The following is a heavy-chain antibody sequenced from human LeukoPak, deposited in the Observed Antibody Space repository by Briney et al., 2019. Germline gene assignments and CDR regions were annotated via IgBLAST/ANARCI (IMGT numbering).Heavy chain of an antibody. V-gene: IGHV3-23*01. Sequence: GGSLRLSCAASGFTFSSYAMSWVRQAPGKGLEWVSAISGSGGSTYYADSVKGRVTISRDNSQNTVYLQMNSLRAEDTAVYYCAKQRSEVVVAATNYWGQGTQVTVSS. CDR2: ISGSGGST. CDR3: AKQRSEVVVAATNY. D-gene: IGHD2-15*01. J-gene: IGHJ4*02. CDR1: GFTFSSYA.